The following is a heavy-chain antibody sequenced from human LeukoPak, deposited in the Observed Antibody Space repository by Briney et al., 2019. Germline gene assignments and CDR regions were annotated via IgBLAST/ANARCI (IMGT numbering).Heavy chain of an antibody. CDR3: ARGGIAAAGKGYYYYGMDV. J-gene: IGHJ6*02. Sequence: ASVKVSRKASGYTFTGYYMHWVRQAPGQGLEWMGRINPNSGGTNYAQKFQGRVTMTRDTSISTAYMELSRLRSDDTAVYYCARGGIAAAGKGYYYYGMDVWGQGTTVTVSS. D-gene: IGHD6-13*01. CDR2: INPNSGGT. CDR1: GYTFTGYY. V-gene: IGHV1-2*06.